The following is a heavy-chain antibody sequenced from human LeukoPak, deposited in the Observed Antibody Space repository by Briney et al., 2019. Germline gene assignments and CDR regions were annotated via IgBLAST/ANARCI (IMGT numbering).Heavy chain of an antibody. Sequence: PGGSLRLSCAASGFTFRSYAMSWVRQAPGKGLEWVSVITGSGGTTFYADSVKGRFTISRDNSKNTLYLQMNSLSAEDSAIYYCAKLWRGSYPRYFDYWGQGALVTVSS. CDR2: ITGSGGTT. CDR3: AKLWRGSYPRYFDY. CDR1: GFTFRSYA. D-gene: IGHD1-26*01. J-gene: IGHJ4*02. V-gene: IGHV3-23*01.